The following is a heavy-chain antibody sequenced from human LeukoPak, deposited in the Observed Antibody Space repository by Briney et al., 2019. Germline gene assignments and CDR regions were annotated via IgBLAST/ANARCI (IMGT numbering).Heavy chain of an antibody. CDR1: GFTFSSYG. J-gene: IGHJ4*02. Sequence: GRSLRLSCAASGFTFSSYGMHWVRQAPGKGLEWVAVISYDGSNKYYADSVKGRFTISRDNSKNTLYLQMNSLRAEDTAVYYCEKDHRRILDCSGGSCPLSFPAYWGQGTLVTVSS. CDR3: EKDHRRILDCSGGSCPLSFPAY. V-gene: IGHV3-30*18. D-gene: IGHD2-15*01. CDR2: ISYDGSNK.